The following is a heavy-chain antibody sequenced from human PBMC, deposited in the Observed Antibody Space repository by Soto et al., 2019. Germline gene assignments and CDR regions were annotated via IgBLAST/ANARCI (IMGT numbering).Heavy chain of an antibody. CDR1: GFTFSSYG. D-gene: IGHD3-10*01. CDR3: AKDQLRGVRGGITYYYGMDV. CDR2: ISYDGSNK. V-gene: IGHV3-30*18. J-gene: IGHJ6*02. Sequence: QVQLVESGGGVVQPGRSLRLSCAASGFTFSSYGMHWVRQAPGKGLEWVAVISYDGSNKYYADSVKGRFTISRDNSKNTVYQQMSSLRAEDTAVYYCAKDQLRGVRGGITYYYGMDVWGQGTTVTVSS.